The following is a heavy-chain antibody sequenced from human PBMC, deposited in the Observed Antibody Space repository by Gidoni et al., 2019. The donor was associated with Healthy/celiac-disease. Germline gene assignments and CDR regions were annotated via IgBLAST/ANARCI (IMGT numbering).Heavy chain of an antibody. CDR3: ARDYTVTIFGVYYYYGMDV. J-gene: IGHJ6*02. V-gene: IGHV3-21*01. D-gene: IGHD3-3*01. CDR1: GFTFSSYS. CDR2: ISSSSSYI. Sequence: EVQLVESGGGLVKPGGSLRLSCAASGFTFSSYSINWVRQAPGKGLEWVSSISSSSSYIYYADSVKGRFTISRDNAKNSLYLQMNSLRAEDTAVYYCARDYTVTIFGVYYYYGMDVWGQGTTVTVSS.